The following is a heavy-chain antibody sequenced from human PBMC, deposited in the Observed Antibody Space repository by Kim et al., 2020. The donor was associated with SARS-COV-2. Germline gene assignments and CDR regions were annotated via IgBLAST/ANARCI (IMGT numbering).Heavy chain of an antibody. CDR3: ARHGVGATTADFDY. CDR1: GGSISSSSYY. J-gene: IGHJ4*02. D-gene: IGHD1-26*01. V-gene: IGHV4-39*01. Sequence: SETLSLTCTVSGGSISSSSYYWGWIRQPPGKGLEWIGSIYYSGSTYYNPSLKSRVTISVDTSKNQFSLKLSSVTAADTAVYYCARHGVGATTADFDYWGQGTLVTVSS. CDR2: IYYSGST.